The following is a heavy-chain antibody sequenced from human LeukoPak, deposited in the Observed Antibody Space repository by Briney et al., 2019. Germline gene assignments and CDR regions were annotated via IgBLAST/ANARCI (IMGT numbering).Heavy chain of an antibody. CDR1: GYTFTGYY. J-gene: IGHJ4*02. D-gene: IGHD3-10*01. CDR2: INPNSGGT. Sequence: ASVKVSCKASGYTFTGYYMHWVRQAPGQGLEWMGWINPNSGGTNYAQKFQGRVTMTRDTSISTAYMGLSRLRSDDTAVYYCARVVEIGEYYFDYWGQGTLVTVSS. V-gene: IGHV1-2*02. CDR3: ARVVEIGEYYFDY.